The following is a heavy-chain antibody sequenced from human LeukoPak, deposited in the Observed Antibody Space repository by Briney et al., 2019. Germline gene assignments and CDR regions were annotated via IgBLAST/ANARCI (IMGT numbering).Heavy chain of an antibody. CDR2: INPNSGGT. CDR1: GYTFAGYY. CDR3: ARDGRAVVGTSPEIWY. J-gene: IGHJ4*02. D-gene: IGHD6-19*01. V-gene: IGHV1-2*02. Sequence: ASVKVSCKASGYTFAGYYMHWVRQAPGQGLEWMGWINPNSGGTNYAQKLQGRVTMTTDTSTTTAYMELRSLTSDDTAVYYCARDGRAVVGTSPEIWYWGQGTLVTVSS.